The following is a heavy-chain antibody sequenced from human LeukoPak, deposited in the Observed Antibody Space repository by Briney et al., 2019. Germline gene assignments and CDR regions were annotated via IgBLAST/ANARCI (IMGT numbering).Heavy chain of an antibody. Sequence: AASVKVSCKASGCTFTSYAMHWVRQAPGQRLEWMGWINAGNGNTKYSQEFQGRVTITRDTSASTAYMELSSLRSEDMAVYYCAGGWYGDWFDPWGQGTLVTVSS. CDR2: INAGNGNT. CDR1: GCTFTSYA. D-gene: IGHD6-19*01. V-gene: IGHV1-3*03. CDR3: AGGWYGDWFDP. J-gene: IGHJ5*02.